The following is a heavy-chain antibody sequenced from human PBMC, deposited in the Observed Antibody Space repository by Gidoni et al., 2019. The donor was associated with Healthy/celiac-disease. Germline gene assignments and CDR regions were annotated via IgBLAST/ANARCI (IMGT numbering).Heavy chain of an antibody. CDR1: GASISSGGYY. D-gene: IGHD6-6*01. J-gene: IGHJ5*02. Sequence: QVQLQESGPGLVKPSQTLSLTCTVSGASISSGGYYWSWIRQHPGKGLEWIGYIYYSGSTYYNPSLKSRVTISVDTSKNQFSLKLSSVTAADTAVYYCARGPVAARVNWFDPWGQGTLVTVSS. V-gene: IGHV4-31*03. CDR2: IYYSGST. CDR3: ARGPVAARVNWFDP.